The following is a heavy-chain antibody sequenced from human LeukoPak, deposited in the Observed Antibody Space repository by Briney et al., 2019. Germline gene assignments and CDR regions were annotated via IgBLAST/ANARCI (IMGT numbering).Heavy chain of an antibody. CDR3: ARDSIAVAGTDAFDI. Sequence: PGGSLRLSCAASGFTFSSYSMNWVRQAPGKGLEWVSSISSSSSCIYYADSVKGRFTISRDNAKNSLYLQMNSLRAEDTAVYYCARDSIAVAGTDAFDIWGQGTMVTVSS. CDR1: GFTFSSYS. CDR2: ISSSSSCI. J-gene: IGHJ3*02. V-gene: IGHV3-21*01. D-gene: IGHD6-19*01.